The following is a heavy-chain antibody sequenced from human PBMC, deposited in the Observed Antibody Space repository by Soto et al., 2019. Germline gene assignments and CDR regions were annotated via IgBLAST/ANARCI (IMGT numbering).Heavy chain of an antibody. CDR2: IYSSGRT. Sequence: PSETLSLTCTVSGGSISSYYWSWIRQPPGKGLEWIAYIYSSGRTDYNPSLKSRVTVSVDTSKSQFSLNLNSVTAADTAVYYCAGGGNSSPYGWFDPWGQGTLVTVSS. V-gene: IGHV4-59*01. D-gene: IGHD2-21*02. CDR3: AGGGNSSPYGWFDP. CDR1: GGSISSYY. J-gene: IGHJ5*02.